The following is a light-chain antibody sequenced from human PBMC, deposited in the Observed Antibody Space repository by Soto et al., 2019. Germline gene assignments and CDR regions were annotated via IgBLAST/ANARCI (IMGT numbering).Light chain of an antibody. V-gene: IGLV1-40*01. CDR2: GNS. CDR3: QSYDSTLSGYV. CDR1: SSNIGAGYD. J-gene: IGLJ1*01. Sequence: QSALTQPPSVSGAPGQRVTISCTGSSSNIGAGYDVHWYQQLPGTAPKLLIYGNSNRPSGVPDRFSGSKSGTSASLAITGLQAEDEADYYCQSYDSTLSGYVFGTGTKVTDL.